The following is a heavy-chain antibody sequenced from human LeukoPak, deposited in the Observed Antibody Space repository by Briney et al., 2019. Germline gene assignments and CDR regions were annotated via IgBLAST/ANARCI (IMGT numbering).Heavy chain of an antibody. V-gene: IGHV1-69*01. Sequence: SVKVSCKASGGTFSSYAISWVRQAPGQGLEWMGGIIPIFGTANYAQKFQGRVTITADESTNTAYMELSSLRSEDTAVYYCARDRHCSSTSCYEGFWFDPWGQGTLVTVSS. CDR3: ARDRHCSSTSCYEGFWFDP. D-gene: IGHD2-2*01. CDR2: IIPIFGTA. CDR1: GGTFSSYA. J-gene: IGHJ5*02.